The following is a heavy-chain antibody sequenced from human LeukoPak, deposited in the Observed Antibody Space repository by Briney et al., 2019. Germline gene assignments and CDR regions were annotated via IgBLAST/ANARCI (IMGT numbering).Heavy chain of an antibody. J-gene: IGHJ2*01. CDR3: ARDSLKVTAGSSWYFGF. D-gene: IGHD6-13*01. V-gene: IGHV1-3*01. CDR1: GYTFTSYA. Sequence: APVKVSCKASGYTFTSYAMHWVRQAPGQRLEWMGWINAGNGNTQYSHKLQGRVTITRDTSASTAYMELSSLRSEDTAVYYCARDSLKVTAGSSWYFGFWGRGTLVTVSS. CDR2: INAGNGNT.